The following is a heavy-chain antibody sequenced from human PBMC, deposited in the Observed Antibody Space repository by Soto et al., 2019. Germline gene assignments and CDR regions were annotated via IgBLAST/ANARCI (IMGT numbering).Heavy chain of an antibody. Sequence: SETLSLTCSVSGDSISSSGYYWNWIRQRPGKGLEWIGNIYYSGSSYNNPTLKSRVTISVNTSKNQFSLNLRSVTAAYTAVYYCSRDSDYYSSGSFDYWGQGTLVTVSS. CDR3: SRDSDYYSSGSFDY. CDR2: IYYSGSS. V-gene: IGHV4-31*03. J-gene: IGHJ4*02. CDR1: GDSISSSGYY. D-gene: IGHD3-10*01.